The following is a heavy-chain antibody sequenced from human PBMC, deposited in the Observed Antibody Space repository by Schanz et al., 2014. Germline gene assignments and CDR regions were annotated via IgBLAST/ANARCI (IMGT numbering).Heavy chain of an antibody. CDR3: ATCSGGTCHAKPVLDN. CDR2: ISPLLDVA. D-gene: IGHD2-15*01. J-gene: IGHJ4*02. V-gene: IGHV1-69*04. Sequence: QVHLVQSGAEVKEPGSSVKVSCKPSGGTFVTFFFTWVRQAPGQGPQWMGRISPLLDVANYAQEFQGRLTITADTSTSTAYMELSSLRSEDTAVYYCATCSGGTCHAKPVLDNWGQGTLVTVSS. CDR1: GGTFVTFF.